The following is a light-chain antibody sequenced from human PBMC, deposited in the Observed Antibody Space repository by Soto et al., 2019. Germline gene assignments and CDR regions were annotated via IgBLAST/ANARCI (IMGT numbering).Light chain of an antibody. CDR3: NSYRHITTLV. V-gene: IGLV2-14*01. CDR2: EVS. CDR1: SSDVGGYNS. Sequence: QSVLTQPASVSGSPGQSITISCTGTSSDVGGYNSVSWFQQHPSKAPKLIIYEVSHRPSGVSIRFSGSKSGNTASLTISGLQAEDEADYCCNSYRHITTLVFGTGTKVTV. J-gene: IGLJ1*01.